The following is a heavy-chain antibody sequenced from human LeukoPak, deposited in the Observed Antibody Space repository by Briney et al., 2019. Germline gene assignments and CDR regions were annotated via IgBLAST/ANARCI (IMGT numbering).Heavy chain of an antibody. V-gene: IGHV4-34*01. J-gene: IGHJ6*02. CDR1: GGSFSGYY. CDR3: ARGRIAARSGRNYYYYGMDV. CDR2: INHSGST. Sequence: SETLSLTCAAYGGSFSGYYWSWIRQPPGKGLEWTGEINHSGSTNYNPSLKSRVTISVDTSKNQFSLKLSSVTAADTAVYYCARGRIAARSGRNYYYYGMDVWGQGTTVTVSS. D-gene: IGHD6-6*01.